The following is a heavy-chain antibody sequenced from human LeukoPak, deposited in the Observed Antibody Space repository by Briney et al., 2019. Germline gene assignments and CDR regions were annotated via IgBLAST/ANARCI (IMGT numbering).Heavy chain of an antibody. J-gene: IGHJ5*02. CDR3: GRGNKSFDP. Sequence: GASVKVSCKTSGYTFTAYYVHWVRQAPGQGLEWIGWINPNTGDTNYAPKFQGRVTMIKDTSTNSAYMELNKLTSDDTAVYYCGRGNKSFDPRGQGTLVTVSS. V-gene: IGHV1-2*02. CDR1: GYTFTAYY. CDR2: INPNTGDT.